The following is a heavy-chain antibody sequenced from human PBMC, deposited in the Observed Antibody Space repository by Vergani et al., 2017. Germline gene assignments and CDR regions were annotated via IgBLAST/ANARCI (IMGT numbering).Heavy chain of an antibody. CDR3: ARATAVVRGEIDY. V-gene: IGHV3-11*01. CDR2: ISDSGDIV. D-gene: IGHD4-23*01. Sequence: QVQLVESGGGLVKPGGSLRLSCAASGFTFSDYYMGWIRQAPGKGLEWVSYISDSGDIVYYADSVRGRFTISRDNAKNSLFLQMKSLRDEDAAIYYWARATAVVRGEIDYWSQGTLVTVSS. J-gene: IGHJ4*02. CDR1: GFTFSDYY.